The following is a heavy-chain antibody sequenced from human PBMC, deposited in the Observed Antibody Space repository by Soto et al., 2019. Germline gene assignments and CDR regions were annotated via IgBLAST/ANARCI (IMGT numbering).Heavy chain of an antibody. CDR2: IYHSGST. V-gene: IGHV4-4*02. J-gene: IGHJ4*02. CDR3: AREGTSSWKPIDY. D-gene: IGHD6-13*01. Sequence: SETLSLTCAVSGDSIIGANWWTWVRQSPEKGLEWIGEIYHSGSTRYNPSLKSRVTMSVNKSKTQFSLRLTSVTAADTALYYCAREGTSSWKPIDYWGQGIVVTVSS. CDR1: GDSIIGANW.